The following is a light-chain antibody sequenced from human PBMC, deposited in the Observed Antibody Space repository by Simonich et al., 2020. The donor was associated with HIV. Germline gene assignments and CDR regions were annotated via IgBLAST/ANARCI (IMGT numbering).Light chain of an antibody. CDR2: KAS. CDR1: QRINNW. V-gene: IGKV1-5*03. CDR3: QQYNSYSIT. J-gene: IGKJ5*01. Sequence: DIQMTQSPSTLSASVGDRVTITCRASQRINNWLAWYQQKPGKAPKLLIYKASTLESGVPSTFSGSGSGTEFTLTISSLQPDDFATYYCQQYNSYSITFGQGTRLEIK.